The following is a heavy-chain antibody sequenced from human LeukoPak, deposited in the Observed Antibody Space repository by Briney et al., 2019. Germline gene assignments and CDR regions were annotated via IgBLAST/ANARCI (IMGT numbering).Heavy chain of an antibody. D-gene: IGHD3-16*02. V-gene: IGHV4-39*07. J-gene: IGHJ3*02. CDR3: ASLRLGELSYIWGAFDI. CDR1: GGSISSSSHY. CDR2: IYYSGST. Sequence: SETLSLTCTVSGGSISSSSHYWGWIRQPPGKGLEWIGSIYYSGSTYYNPSLKSRVTISVDTSKNQFSLKLSSVTAADTAVYYCASLRLGELSYIWGAFDIWGQGTMVTVSS.